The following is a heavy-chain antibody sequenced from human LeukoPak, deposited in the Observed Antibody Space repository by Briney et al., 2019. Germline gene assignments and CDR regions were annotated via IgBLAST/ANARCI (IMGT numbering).Heavy chain of an antibody. V-gene: IGHV4-39*07. CDR2: IYYSGST. J-gene: IGHJ4*02. CDR3: ARDAPPSDY. CDR1: GGSISSSSYS. Sequence: PSETLSLTCTVSGGSISSSSYSWGWISQPPGKGLEWIGSIYYSGSTNYNPSLKSRVTISVDTSKNQFSLKLSSVTAADTAVYYCARDAPPSDYWGQGTLVTVSS.